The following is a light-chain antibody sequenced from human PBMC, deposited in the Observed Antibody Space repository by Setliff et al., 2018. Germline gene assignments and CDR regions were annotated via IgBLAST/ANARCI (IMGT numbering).Light chain of an antibody. CDR2: NNY. J-gene: IGLJ1*01. CDR3: AVWDNGLKGYV. V-gene: IGLV1-44*01. Sequence: QSVLSQPPSASGTPGQRVTISCPGSSSNIGVNVVNWYQHLPGTSSKLLIYNNYQRPSGVPDRFSGSKSGSSASLAISGLQSEDEADYYCAVWDNGLKGYVFGTGTKVTVL. CDR1: SSNIGVNV.